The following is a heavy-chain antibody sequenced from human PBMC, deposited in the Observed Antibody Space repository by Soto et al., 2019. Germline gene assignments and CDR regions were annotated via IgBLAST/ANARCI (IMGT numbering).Heavy chain of an antibody. CDR2: ISTYNGKT. CDR1: GYSFTTSG. V-gene: IGHV1-18*01. CDR3: AMRLYGYYDY. D-gene: IGHD4-17*01. J-gene: IGHJ4*02. Sequence: ASVKVSCEASGYSFTTSGITWVRQAPGQGLEWMGWISTYNGKTNYAQNLQARVTLTTYTSTSTAYTELRSQRCDDAPVYYCAMRLYGYYDYWFQGTLLTVSS.